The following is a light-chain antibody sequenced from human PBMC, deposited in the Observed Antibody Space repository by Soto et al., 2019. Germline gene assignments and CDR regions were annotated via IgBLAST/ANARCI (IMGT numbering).Light chain of an antibody. J-gene: IGKJ1*01. CDR1: QSVSSS. CDR2: DTS. Sequence: IVVTQSPATLSVSPGERVTLSCRASQSVSSSLAWYQQRPGQAPRLLIYDTSTRAAGIAARFSGSGSGTEFTLTISRLQSEDFATYYCQQYYTSPSFGQGTKVDIK. V-gene: IGKV3-15*01. CDR3: QQYYTSPS.